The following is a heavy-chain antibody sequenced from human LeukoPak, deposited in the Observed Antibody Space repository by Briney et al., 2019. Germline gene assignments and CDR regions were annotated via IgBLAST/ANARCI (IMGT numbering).Heavy chain of an antibody. CDR3: AKDYCGGDCYSGWYFVL. V-gene: IGHV3-9*02. CDR1: RFTSDDDT. J-gene: IGHJ2*01. D-gene: IGHD2-21*02. Sequence: VRSLRLSRAAARFTSDDDTMHWVRQAPGKSQEWVSGISYNSDTIAYADSVKGRFTISRDNAKNSLYLQMNSLRAEDTALYYCAKDYCGGDCYSGWYFVLWGRGTLVTVSS. CDR2: ISYNSDTI.